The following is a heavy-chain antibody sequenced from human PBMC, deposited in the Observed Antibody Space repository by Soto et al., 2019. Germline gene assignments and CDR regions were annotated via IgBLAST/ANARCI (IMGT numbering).Heavy chain of an antibody. V-gene: IGHV3-15*01. CDR1: GFTFSNAW. CDR2: IKSKTDGGTT. J-gene: IGHJ6*02. CDR3: TTAARTTMVRGVIFVDYYYYGMDV. D-gene: IGHD3-10*01. Sequence: GGSLRLSCAASGFTFSNAWMSWVRQAPGKGLEWVGRIKSKTDGGTTDYAAPVKGRFTISRDDSKNTLYLQMNSLKTEDTAVYYCTTAARTTMVRGVIFVDYYYYGMDVWGQGTTVTVSS.